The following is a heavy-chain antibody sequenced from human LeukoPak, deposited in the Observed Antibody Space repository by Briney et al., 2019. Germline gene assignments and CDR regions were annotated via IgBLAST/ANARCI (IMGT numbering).Heavy chain of an antibody. CDR2: IYTSGST. J-gene: IGHJ4*02. V-gene: IGHV4-4*07. CDR3: ARVSVDSGYYYLDL. D-gene: IGHD3-22*01. CDR1: GGSISSYY. Sequence: PSETLSLTCTVSGGSISSYYWSWLRQPAGKGLEWIGRIYTSGSTNYNPSLKSRVTMSVDTSKNQFSLKLSSVTAADTAVYYCARVSVDSGYYYLDLWGQGTLVTVSS.